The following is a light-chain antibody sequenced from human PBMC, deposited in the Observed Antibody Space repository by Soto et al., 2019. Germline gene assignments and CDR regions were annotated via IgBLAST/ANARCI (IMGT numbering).Light chain of an antibody. CDR1: QSVSSY. CDR2: DAS. V-gene: IGKV3-11*01. Sequence: EIVLTQSPATLSLSPGERATLSCRASQSVSSYLAWYQHKPGQAPRLLIYDASNRATGIPARFSGSGSGTDFTLTISSLEPEDFAVYYCQQRGTWPRITFGQGTRLETK. J-gene: IGKJ5*01. CDR3: QQRGTWPRIT.